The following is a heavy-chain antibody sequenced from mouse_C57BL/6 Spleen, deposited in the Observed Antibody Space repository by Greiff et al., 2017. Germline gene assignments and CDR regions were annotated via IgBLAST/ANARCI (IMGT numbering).Heavy chain of an antibody. Sequence: EVQLQQSGAELVRPGSSVKMSCKTSGYTFTSYGINWVKQRPGQGLEWIGYIYIGRGYAEYNEKFKGQATLTSDTSSSKAYMQLSILTSEDSAIYFCARMDYYGSRYFDVWGTGTTVTVSA. CDR1: GYTFTSYG. CDR2: IYIGRGYA. V-gene: IGHV1-58*01. J-gene: IGHJ1*03. CDR3: ARMDYYGSRYFDV. D-gene: IGHD1-1*01.